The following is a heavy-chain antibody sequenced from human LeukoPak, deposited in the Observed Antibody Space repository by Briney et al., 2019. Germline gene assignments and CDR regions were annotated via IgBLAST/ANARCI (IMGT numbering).Heavy chain of an antibody. Sequence: SQTPSLTCTVSGGSISSGGYYWSWIRQHPGKGLEWIGYIYYSGSTYYNPSLKSRVTISVDTSKNQLSLKLSSVTAADTAVYYCARHPTLTSGVNCDYWGQRTLVSVP. CDR1: GGSISSGGYY. CDR2: IYYSGST. D-gene: IGHD3-16*01. J-gene: IGHJ4*02. CDR3: ARHPTLTSGVNCDY. V-gene: IGHV4-31*03.